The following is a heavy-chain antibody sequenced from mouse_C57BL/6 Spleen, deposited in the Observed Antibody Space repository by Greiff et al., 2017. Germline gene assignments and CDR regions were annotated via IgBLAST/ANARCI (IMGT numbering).Heavy chain of an antibody. Sequence: QVQLQQPGAELVRPGTSVKLSCKASGYTFTSYWMHWVKQRPGQGLEWIGVIDPSDSYTNYNQKFKGKATLTVDTSSSTAYMQLSSLTSEDSAVXYCAYSSGYVGYWGQGTTLTVSS. D-gene: IGHD3-2*02. CDR2: IDPSDSYT. CDR1: GYTFTSYW. CDR3: AYSSGYVGY. J-gene: IGHJ2*01. V-gene: IGHV1-59*01.